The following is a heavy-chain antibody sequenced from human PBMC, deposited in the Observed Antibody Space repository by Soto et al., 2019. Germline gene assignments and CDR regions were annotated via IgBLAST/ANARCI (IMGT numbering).Heavy chain of an antibody. CDR2: INAGGGYT. CDR3: PRGRAIPVLPAPFDL. D-gene: IGHD2-21*02. J-gene: IGHJ5*02. CDR1: GYSFTKYC. V-gene: IGHV1-46*03. Sequence: GASVKVSWKASGYSFTKYCMHWVRQAPGQGLEWMGTINAGGGYTTYAQRFQGRVTMTRDTSTSTVSMELSSPRYEDTALYYCPRGRAIPVLPAPFDLWG.